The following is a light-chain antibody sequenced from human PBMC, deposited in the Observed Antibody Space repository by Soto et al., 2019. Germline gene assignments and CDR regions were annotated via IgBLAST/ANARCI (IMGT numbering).Light chain of an antibody. V-gene: IGKV3-15*01. CDR2: GAS. CDR1: QSISSN. J-gene: IGKJ2*01. CDR3: QLYNNWPPYT. Sequence: EIVMTQSPATLSVSPGERATLSCRGSQSISSNLAWYQQKPGQAPRLLIYGASTRATGIPARFSGSGSGTEFTLTISSLQSEDFAVYYCQLYNNWPPYTFGPGTKLEIK.